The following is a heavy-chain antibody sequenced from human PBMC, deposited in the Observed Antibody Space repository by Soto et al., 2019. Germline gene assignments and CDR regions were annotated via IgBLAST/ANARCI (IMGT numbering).Heavy chain of an antibody. J-gene: IGHJ6*03. CDR1: GGNFKRDW. CDR2: ICPDDSDT. V-gene: IGHV5-51*01. CDR3: GGRWIASYYYRYMDV. Sequence: GESLKISCKGSGGNFKRDWIAWVRQLPGKGLEWMGIICPDDSDTRYSPSFEGQVTMSADKSINTAYLQWNSLKASDTAMYYCGGRWIASYYYRYMDVWGKGTTVTVSS. D-gene: IGHD2-21*01.